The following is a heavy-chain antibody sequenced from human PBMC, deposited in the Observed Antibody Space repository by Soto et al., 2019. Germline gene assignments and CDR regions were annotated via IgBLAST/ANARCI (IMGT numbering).Heavy chain of an antibody. CDR2: IIPIFGTA. CDR1: GGTFSSYA. D-gene: IGHD2-8*01. J-gene: IGHJ6*02. V-gene: IGHV1-69*12. Sequence: QVQLVQSGAEVKKPGSSVKVSCKASGGTFSSYAISWVRQAPGQGLEWMGGIIPIFGTADYAQQFQGRVTITADEATSTSTAYMEQSIPRAEDTAVYYCASNGANARYYFSGMDVWGQGITVTVCS. CDR3: ASNGANARYYFSGMDV.